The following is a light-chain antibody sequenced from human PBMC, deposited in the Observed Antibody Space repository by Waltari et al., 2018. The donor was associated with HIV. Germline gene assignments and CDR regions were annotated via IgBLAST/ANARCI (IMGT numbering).Light chain of an antibody. CDR2: DDR. Sequence: SPVLTQPPSVSVAPGQTARIPCGGPNIGRKSVHWYPQRPGQAPVVVVYDDRVRPSGIPERFSGSNSGNTATLTISRVEAGDEADYYCHVWNSTSDLGVFGGGTQLTVL. V-gene: IGLV3-21*02. J-gene: IGLJ7*01. CDR1: NIGRKS. CDR3: HVWNSTSDLGV.